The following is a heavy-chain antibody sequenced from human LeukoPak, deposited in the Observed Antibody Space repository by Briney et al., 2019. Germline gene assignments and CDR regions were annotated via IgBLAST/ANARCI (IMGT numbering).Heavy chain of an antibody. CDR3: AREGMVSNSRGGPLDI. CDR1: GFTFSSHA. J-gene: IGHJ3*02. D-gene: IGHD2/OR15-2a*01. Sequence: GGSLRLSCAASGFTFSSHAMRWVRQAPGKGLEWVSSISASGGSAHYADSVKGGFTISRENSKRTLFLEINNLREEDTDVYFCAREGMVSNSRGGPLDIWGQGTMVTVSS. V-gene: IGHV3-23*01. CDR2: ISASGGSA.